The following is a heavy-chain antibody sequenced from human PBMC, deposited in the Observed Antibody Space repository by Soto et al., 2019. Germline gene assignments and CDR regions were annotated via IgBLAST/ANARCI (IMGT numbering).Heavy chain of an antibody. CDR2: IYYSGST. J-gene: IGHJ4*02. CDR3: ARAAVVVPAAEPYFDY. CDR1: GGSISRYY. V-gene: IGHV4-59*01. Sequence: SETLSLTCTVSGGSISRYYWSWIRKPPVQALEWIGYIYYSGSTNYNPSLKSRVTISVDTSKNQFSPKLSSVTAADTAVYYCARAAVVVPAAEPYFDYWGQGTLVTVSS. D-gene: IGHD2-2*01.